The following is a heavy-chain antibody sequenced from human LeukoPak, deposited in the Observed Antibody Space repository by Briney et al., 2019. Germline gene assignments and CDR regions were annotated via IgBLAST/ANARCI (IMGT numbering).Heavy chain of an antibody. CDR3: ARDLLYSYYYGMDV. D-gene: IGHD3-16*01. CDR2: IKQDGSEK. J-gene: IGHJ6*02. Sequence: PGGSLRLSCAASGFTFSSYWMNWVRQAPGKGLEWVANIKQDGSEKYYVDSVKGRFTISRDNAKNSLYLQMNSLRAEDTAVYYCARDLLYSYYYGMDVWGQGTTVAVSS. CDR1: GFTFSSYW. V-gene: IGHV3-7*03.